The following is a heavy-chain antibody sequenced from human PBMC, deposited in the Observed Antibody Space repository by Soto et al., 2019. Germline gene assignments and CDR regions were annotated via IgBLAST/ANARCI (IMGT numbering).Heavy chain of an antibody. J-gene: IGHJ6*03. V-gene: IGHV3-15*01. CDR1: GFTFSNAW. CDR2: IKSKTDGGTT. D-gene: IGHD2-21*02. CDR3: TTLTATYLPYYYYYMNV. Sequence: GGSLRLSCAASGFTFSNAWMSWVRQAPGKGLEWVGRIKSKTDGGTTDYAAPVKGRFTISRDDSKNTLYLQMNSLKTEDTAVYYCTTLTATYLPYYYYYMNVWGKGTTVTVSS.